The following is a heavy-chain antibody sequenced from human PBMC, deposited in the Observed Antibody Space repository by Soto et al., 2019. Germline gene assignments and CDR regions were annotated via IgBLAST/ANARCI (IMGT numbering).Heavy chain of an antibody. Sequence: QVELVESGGGVVQPGRSLRLSCAASGFTCSSYAMHWVRQAPGKGLEWVAVISYDGSNKYYADSVKGRFTISRDNSKNTLYLQMNSLRAEDTAAYYCARDPLWGTAMVLWYFDLWGRGTLVTVSS. CDR1: GFTCSSYA. J-gene: IGHJ2*01. CDR2: ISYDGSNK. CDR3: ARDPLWGTAMVLWYFDL. V-gene: IGHV3-30-3*01. D-gene: IGHD5-18*01.